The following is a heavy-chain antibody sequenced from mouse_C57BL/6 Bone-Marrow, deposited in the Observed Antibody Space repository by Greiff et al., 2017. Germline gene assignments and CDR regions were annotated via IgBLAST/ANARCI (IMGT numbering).Heavy chain of an antibody. D-gene: IGHD2-3*01. V-gene: IGHV1-50*01. CDR2: IDPSDSYT. J-gene: IGHJ3*01. Sequence: VQLQESGAELVKPGASVKLSCKASGYTFTSYWMQWVKQRPGQGLEWIGEIDPSDSYTNYNQKFKGKATLTVDTSSSTAYMQLSSLTSEDSAVYYCARDVYFGFAYWGQGTLVTVSA. CDR1: GYTFTSYW. CDR3: ARDVYFGFAY.